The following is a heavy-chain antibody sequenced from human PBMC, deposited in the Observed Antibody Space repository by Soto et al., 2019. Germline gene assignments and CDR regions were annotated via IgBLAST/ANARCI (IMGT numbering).Heavy chain of an antibody. V-gene: IGHV3-73*01. Sequence: GGSLRLSCAASGFTFSGSAMHWVRQASGKGLEWVGRIRSKANSYATAYAASVKGRFTISRDDSKNTAYLQMNSLKTEDTAVYYCTSSGVGGSYRTYYYYYGMDVWGQGTTVTVSS. CDR3: TSSGVGGSYRTYYYYYGMDV. CDR2: IRSKANSYAT. D-gene: IGHD1-26*01. J-gene: IGHJ6*02. CDR1: GFTFSGSA.